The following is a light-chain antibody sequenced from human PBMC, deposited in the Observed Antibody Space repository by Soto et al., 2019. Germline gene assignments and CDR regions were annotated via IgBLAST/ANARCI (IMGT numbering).Light chain of an antibody. Sequence: EILFTQSPGTLSLSPGERATLSCRASQSVRSDYLAWYQQKPGQAPRLHIYGASTRATGIPDRFTGSGSGTDFTLTISRLEPEDFAVYYCQQDGSSPRTFGQGTKVDIK. CDR1: QSVRSDY. V-gene: IGKV3-20*01. CDR3: QQDGSSPRT. J-gene: IGKJ1*01. CDR2: GAS.